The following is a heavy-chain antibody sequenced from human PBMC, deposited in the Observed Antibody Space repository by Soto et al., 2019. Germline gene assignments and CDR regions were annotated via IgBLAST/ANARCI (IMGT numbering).Heavy chain of an antibody. Sequence: ETLSLTCTVSGGSMSSYYWTWIRQSAGKGLEWIGRVYSSGGTHYNPSLKSRVTISLDTSKNQFSLRLLSVTDADTAVYYCARGQRFSDWFDPWGQGTLVTVSS. V-gene: IGHV4-4*07. D-gene: IGHD3-3*01. CDR3: ARGQRFSDWFDP. CDR2: VYSSGGT. J-gene: IGHJ5*02. CDR1: GGSMSSYY.